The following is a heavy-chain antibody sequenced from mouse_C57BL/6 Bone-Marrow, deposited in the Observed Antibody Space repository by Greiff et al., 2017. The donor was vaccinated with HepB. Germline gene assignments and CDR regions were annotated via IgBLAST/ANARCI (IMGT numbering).Heavy chain of an antibody. V-gene: IGHV1-81*01. CDR1: GYTFTSYG. D-gene: IGHD1-1*01. Sequence: QVHVKQSGAELARPGASVKLSCKASGYTFTSYGISWVKQRTGQGLEWIGEIYPRSGNTYYNEKFKGKATLTADKSSTTAYMELRSLTSADSAVYFCARSFDYYGSSSYYAMDYWGQGTSVTVSS. CDR2: IYPRSGNT. J-gene: IGHJ4*01. CDR3: ARSFDYYGSSSYYAMDY.